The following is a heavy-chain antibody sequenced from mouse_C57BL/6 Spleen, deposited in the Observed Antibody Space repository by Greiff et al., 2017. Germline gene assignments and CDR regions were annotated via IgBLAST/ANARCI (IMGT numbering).Heavy chain of an antibody. CDR3: TRATVVGAREGYFDV. D-gene: IGHD1-1*01. CDR1: GFTFSSYA. V-gene: IGHV5-9-1*02. CDR2: ISSGGDYI. J-gene: IGHJ1*03. Sequence: EVKLQESGEGLVKPGGSLKLSCAASGFTFSSYAMSWVRQTPEKRLEWVAYISSGGDYIYYADTVKGRFTISRDNARNTLYLQMSSLKSEDTAMYYCTRATVVGAREGYFDVWGTGTTVTVSS.